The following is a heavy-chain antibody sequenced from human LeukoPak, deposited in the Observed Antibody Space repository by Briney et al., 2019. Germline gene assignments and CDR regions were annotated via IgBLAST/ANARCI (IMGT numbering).Heavy chain of an antibody. Sequence: GGSLRLSCAASGFTFDDYAMHWVRQAPGKGLECVSLISGDCGSTYYADSVKGRFTISRDNSKNSLYLKMNSLRTEDTALYYCAKDKELLQWLVRPSYFDYWGQGTLVTVSS. V-gene: IGHV3-43*02. J-gene: IGHJ4*02. CDR2: ISGDCGST. CDR3: AKDKELLQWLVRPSYFDY. D-gene: IGHD6-19*01. CDR1: GFTFDDYA.